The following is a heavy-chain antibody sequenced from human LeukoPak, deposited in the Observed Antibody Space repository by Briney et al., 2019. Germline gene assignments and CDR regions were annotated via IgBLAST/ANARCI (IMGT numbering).Heavy chain of an antibody. J-gene: IGHJ4*02. Sequence: GASVKVSCKASGYTFTAYYMHWVRQAPGQGLEWMGWINPKSGGTNYAQKFQGRVTMTRDTSTSTAYMDLNRLTSDDTAVYFCARAFHINLRRPGYYFDYWGQGTLVTVSS. D-gene: IGHD2-21*01. CDR2: INPKSGGT. V-gene: IGHV1-2*02. CDR1: GYTFTAYY. CDR3: ARAFHINLRRPGYYFDY.